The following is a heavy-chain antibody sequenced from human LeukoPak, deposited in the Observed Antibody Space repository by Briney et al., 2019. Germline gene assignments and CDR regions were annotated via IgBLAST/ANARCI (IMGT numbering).Heavy chain of an antibody. J-gene: IGHJ1*01. CDR2: INPDGRDT. CDR3: TSWGDKTADSFQS. CDR1: GFTVNRCW. V-gene: IGHV3-7*01. D-gene: IGHD2-21*02. Sequence: PGGSLRLSCVVSGFTVNRCWMNWVRQAPGKGLEWVAHINPDGRDTYYVDSVKGRFTISRDNAQNSMYLQMNSLRVEDTAVYYCTSWGDKTADSFQSWGQGTLVTVSS.